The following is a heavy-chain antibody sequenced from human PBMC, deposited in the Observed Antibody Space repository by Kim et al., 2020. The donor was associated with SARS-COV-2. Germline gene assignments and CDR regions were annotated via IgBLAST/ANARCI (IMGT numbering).Heavy chain of an antibody. D-gene: IGHD5-18*01. J-gene: IGHJ4*02. V-gene: IGHV3-30*18. Sequence: GGSLRLSCAASGFTFSSYGMHWVRQAPGKGLEWVAVISYDGSNKYYADSVKGRFTISRDNSKNTLYLQMNSLRAEDTAVYYCAKDGRGRVDTVTNDYWGQGTLVTVSS. CDR1: GFTFSSYG. CDR3: AKDGRGRVDTVTNDY. CDR2: ISYDGSNK.